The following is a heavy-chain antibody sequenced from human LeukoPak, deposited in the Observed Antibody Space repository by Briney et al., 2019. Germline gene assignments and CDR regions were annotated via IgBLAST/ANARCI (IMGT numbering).Heavy chain of an antibody. CDR1: ASSFTVYS. V-gene: IGHV1-2*02. CDR3: ARGDGATSNPYFDY. D-gene: IGHD5-12*01. CDR2: ANPNSGGT. Sequence: ASVNLSRKSSASSFTVYSIHWSRHAPAQGHELMGWANPNSGGTNNAQKVQGRVTMTRATSISTAYMELSRLRSDDPAVYYCARGDGATSNPYFDYWGQGTLVTVSS. J-gene: IGHJ4*02.